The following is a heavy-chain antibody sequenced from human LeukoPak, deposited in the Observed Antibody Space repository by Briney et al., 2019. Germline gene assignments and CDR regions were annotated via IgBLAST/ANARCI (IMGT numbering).Heavy chain of an antibody. CDR3: VRRGEGATGRWFDP. Sequence: GESLKISCKGSGYSFTNYWIGWVRQMPGKGLEWVAIIYPGDSDTRYSPSFQGQVTISADRSISTAYLQWSSLKASDTAMYYCVRRGEGATGRWFDPWGQGTLVTVSS. CDR1: GYSFTNYW. CDR2: IYPGDSDT. J-gene: IGHJ5*02. D-gene: IGHD5-12*01. V-gene: IGHV5-51*01.